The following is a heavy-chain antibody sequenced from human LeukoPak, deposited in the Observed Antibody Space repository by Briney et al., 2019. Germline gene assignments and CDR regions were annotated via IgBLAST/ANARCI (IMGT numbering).Heavy chain of an antibody. CDR2: ISSSGSTI. Sequence: GGSLRLSCAASGFTFSDYYMSWIRQAPGKGLEWVSYISSSGSTIYYADSVKGRFTISRDNAKNSLYLQMNSLRAEDTAVYYCARFSGSYIYYSYMDVWGKGTTVTVSS. V-gene: IGHV3-11*04. CDR3: ARFSGSYIYYSYMDV. D-gene: IGHD1-26*01. J-gene: IGHJ6*03. CDR1: GFTFSDYY.